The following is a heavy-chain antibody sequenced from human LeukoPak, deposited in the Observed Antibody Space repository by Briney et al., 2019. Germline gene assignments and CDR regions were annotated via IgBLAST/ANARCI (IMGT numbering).Heavy chain of an antibody. CDR1: GFTFSDFA. V-gene: IGHV3-23*01. CDR3: ANEIRPNDY. CDR2: ITGNGDNA. D-gene: IGHD4-17*01. Sequence: GGSLRLSCAASGFTFSDFALRWVRQAPGKGLEWVSGITGNGDNAFYADSVKGRFTISRDNSKNTLYLQMNSLRAEDTAVYYCANEIRPNDYWGQGTQVTVSS. J-gene: IGHJ4*02.